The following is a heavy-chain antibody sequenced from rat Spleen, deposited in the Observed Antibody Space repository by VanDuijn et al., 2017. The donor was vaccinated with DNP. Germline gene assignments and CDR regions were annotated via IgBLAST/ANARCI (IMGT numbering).Heavy chain of an antibody. CDR3: ATHPYNNPFDY. D-gene: IGHD1-10*01. CDR1: AYSITTNY. J-gene: IGHJ2*01. CDR2: ISYSGST. Sequence: EVQLQESGPGLVKPSQSLSLTCSVTAYSITTNYWGWIRKFPGNKMEWVGHISYSGSTSYNPSLKSRISITRDTSKNQFFLHLNSVTTEDTATYYCATHPYNNPFDYWGQGVMVTVSS. V-gene: IGHV3-1*01.